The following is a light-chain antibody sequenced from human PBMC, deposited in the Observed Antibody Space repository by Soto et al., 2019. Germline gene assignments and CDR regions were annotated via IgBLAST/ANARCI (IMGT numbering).Light chain of an antibody. Sequence: DIQMTQSPSTLSASVGDRVTITCRASQSISSWLAWYQQKPGKAPKLLIYKASSLESGVPSRFSGSGSGTEFTLTICSLQPDDFATYYCQQYNTYSITFGQGTRLEI. CDR1: QSISSW. CDR3: QQYNTYSIT. V-gene: IGKV1-5*03. J-gene: IGKJ5*01. CDR2: KAS.